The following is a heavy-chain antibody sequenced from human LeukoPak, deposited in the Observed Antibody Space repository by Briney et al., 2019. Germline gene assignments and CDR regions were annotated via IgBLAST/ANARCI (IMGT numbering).Heavy chain of an antibody. CDR2: IRNKAKSYAT. D-gene: IGHD3-22*01. V-gene: IGHV3-73*01. J-gene: IGHJ3*02. CDR1: GFTFSDSA. Sequence: GGSLRLSCAASGFTFSDSAMHWVRRASGKGLEWVGRIRNKAKSYATAYAESVKGRFTISRDDSKNTAYLQMNSLKTEDTAVYYCTHYYDSSGYYGAFDIWGQGTMVTVSS. CDR3: THYYDSSGYYGAFDI.